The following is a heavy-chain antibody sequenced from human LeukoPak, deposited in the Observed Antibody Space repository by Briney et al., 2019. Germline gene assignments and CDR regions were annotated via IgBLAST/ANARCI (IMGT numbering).Heavy chain of an antibody. V-gene: IGHV3-21*01. CDR1: GFTFSSYS. D-gene: IGHD3-10*01. CDR3: ARAREKNAYGSGSHLFDY. CDR2: ISSSSSYI. Sequence: GGSLRLSCAASGFTFSSYSMNWVRQAPGKGLEWVSSISSSSSYIYYADSVKGRFTISRDNAKNSLYLQMNSLRAEDTAVYYCARAREKNAYGSGSHLFDYWGQGTLVTVSS. J-gene: IGHJ4*02.